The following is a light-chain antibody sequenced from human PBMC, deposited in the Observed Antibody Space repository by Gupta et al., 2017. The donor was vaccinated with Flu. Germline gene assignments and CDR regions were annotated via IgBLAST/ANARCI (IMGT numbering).Light chain of an antibody. CDR2: KAS. CDR3: QQYNAYPWT. V-gene: IGKV1-5*03. Sequence: PSTLSASVGDRVTITCRASQSISSWLAWYQQKPGKAPKLLIYKASSLQSGVPSRFSGSGSGTDFTLTISSLQSDDFATYYCQQYNAYPWTFGQGTEVDI. CDR1: QSISSW. J-gene: IGKJ1*01.